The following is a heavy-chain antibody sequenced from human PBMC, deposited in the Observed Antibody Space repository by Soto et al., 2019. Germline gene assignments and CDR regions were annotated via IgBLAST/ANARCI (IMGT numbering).Heavy chain of an antibody. CDR3: AGRVVQDHAYDV. J-gene: IGHJ3*01. Sequence: GGSLRLSCAAFGLTVSGNKYIALLRHAPGEGLEWVSGVYDIDGTYNADSVKGRFTISRDTSKTIVYLEMNNLRPDDTAVYYCAGRVVQDHAYDVWGLGTTVTVSS. CDR1: GLTVSGNKY. D-gene: IGHD2-2*01. V-gene: IGHV3-53*01. CDR2: VYDIDGT.